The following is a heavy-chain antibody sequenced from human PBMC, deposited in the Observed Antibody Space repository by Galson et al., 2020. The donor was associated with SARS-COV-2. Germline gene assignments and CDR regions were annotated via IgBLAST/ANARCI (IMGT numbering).Heavy chain of an antibody. D-gene: IGHD3-22*01. Sequence: SETLSLTCTVSGGSISSGGYSWSWIRQHPAKGLEWIGYIYYSGRTYYNPSLKSRVTISVDTSKNQFSLKLSSVTAADTAVYYCAGGGYPYFDYWGQGTLVTVSS. CDR3: AGGGYPYFDY. CDR2: IYYSGRT. J-gene: IGHJ4*02. CDR1: GGSISSGGYS. V-gene: IGHV4-31*03.